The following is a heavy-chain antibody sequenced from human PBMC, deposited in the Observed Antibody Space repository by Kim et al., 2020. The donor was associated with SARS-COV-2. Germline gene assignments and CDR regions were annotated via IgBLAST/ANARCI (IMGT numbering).Heavy chain of an antibody. Sequence: SETLSLTCAVYGGSFSGYYWSWIRQPPGKGLEWIGEINHSGSTNYNPSLKSRVTISVDTSKNQFPLKLSSVTAADTAVYYCARGLNTVTGGGSDYWGQGTLVTVSS. CDR3: ARGLNTVTGGGSDY. V-gene: IGHV4-34*01. CDR2: INHSGST. CDR1: GGSFSGYY. J-gene: IGHJ4*02. D-gene: IGHD4-17*01.